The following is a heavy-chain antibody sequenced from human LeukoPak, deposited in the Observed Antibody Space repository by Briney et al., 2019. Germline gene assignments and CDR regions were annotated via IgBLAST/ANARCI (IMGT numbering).Heavy chain of an antibody. CDR3: ARGYPAGGIDY. Sequence: SETLSLTCAVYGGSFSGYYWSWIRQPPEMGLEWIGQIYHSGSTKYNGSLKSRVTISVDTSKNQFSLKLSSVTAADTAVYYCARGYPAGGIDYWGQGTLVTVSS. CDR2: IYHSGST. CDR1: GGSFSGYY. J-gene: IGHJ4*02. D-gene: IGHD3-16*01. V-gene: IGHV4-34*01.